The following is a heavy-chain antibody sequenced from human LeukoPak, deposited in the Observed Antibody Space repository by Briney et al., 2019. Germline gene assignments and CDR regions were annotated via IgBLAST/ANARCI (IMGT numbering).Heavy chain of an antibody. J-gene: IGHJ4*02. D-gene: IGHD5-12*01. CDR3: AKAYSGYDLGDY. CDR1: DFTFSSYA. CDR2: IRSSGGST. V-gene: IGHV3-23*01. Sequence: GGSLRLSCAASDFTFSSYAMSWVRQAPGKGLEWVSVIRSSGGSTYYADSVKGRFTISRDNSKNTLYLQMNSLRAEDTAVYYCAKAYSGYDLGDYWGQGTLVTVA.